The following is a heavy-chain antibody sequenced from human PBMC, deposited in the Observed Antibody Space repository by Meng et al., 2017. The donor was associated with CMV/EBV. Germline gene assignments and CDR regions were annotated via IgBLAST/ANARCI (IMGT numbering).Heavy chain of an antibody. CDR3: ARLPGTGSGDKDV. CDR1: GFTFSSYS. CDR2: ISSSSSYI. D-gene: IGHD3-10*01. Sequence: GGSLKISCAASGFTFSSYSMNWVRQAPGKGLEWVSSISSSSSYIYYADSVKGRFTISRDNAKNSLYLQMNSLRAEDTAVYYCARLPGTGSGDKDVWGQGTTVTVSS. J-gene: IGHJ6*02. V-gene: IGHV3-21*01.